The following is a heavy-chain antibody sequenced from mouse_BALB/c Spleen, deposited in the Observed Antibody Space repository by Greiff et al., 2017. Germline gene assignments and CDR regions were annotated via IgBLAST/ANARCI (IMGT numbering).Heavy chain of an antibody. D-gene: IGHD1-1*01. J-gene: IGHJ3*01. CDR3: TRGGLYGSSSWFAY. CDR1: GYTFTSYW. CDR2: INPSNGRT. V-gene: IGHV1S81*02. Sequence: VKLQQPGAELVKPGASVKLSCKASGYTFTSYWMHWVKQRPGQGLEWIGEINPSNGRTNYNEKFKSKATLTVDKSSSTAYMQLSSLTSEDSAVYYCTRGGLYGSSSWFAYWGQGTLVTVSA.